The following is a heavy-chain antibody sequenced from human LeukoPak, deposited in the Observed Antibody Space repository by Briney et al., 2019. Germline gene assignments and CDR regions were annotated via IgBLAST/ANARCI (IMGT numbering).Heavy chain of an antibody. CDR2: IFSNNEK. Sequence: SGPAMVKPTETLTLACTVSGFSLSGPRVGVNWVRQPTGKALEWLANIFSNNEKSYNTSLKTRLTVSRDTSKSQVLLTVTNMDPADTGTYSCARNFTYHYDHGGYYSGWYFDFWGRGTLVTVSS. D-gene: IGHD3-22*01. CDR3: ARNFTYHYDHGGYYSGWYFDF. J-gene: IGHJ2*01. CDR1: GFSLSGPRVG. V-gene: IGHV2-26*01.